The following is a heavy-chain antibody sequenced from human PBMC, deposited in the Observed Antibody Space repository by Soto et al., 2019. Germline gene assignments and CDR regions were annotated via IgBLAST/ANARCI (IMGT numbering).Heavy chain of an antibody. Sequence: SETLSLTCTVSGGPISSSYWSWVRQPPGKGLEWIGYVHESGSTNYNPSLKSRVTISVDTSKNQFSLKLSFVTAADTAVYYCARRYGGNFDYWGQGTLVTVSS. CDR2: VHESGST. V-gene: IGHV4-59*01. D-gene: IGHD3-16*01. CDR1: GGPISSSY. CDR3: ARRYGGNFDY. J-gene: IGHJ4*02.